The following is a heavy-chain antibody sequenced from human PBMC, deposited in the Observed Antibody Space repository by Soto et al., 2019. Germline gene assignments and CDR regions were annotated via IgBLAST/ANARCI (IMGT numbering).Heavy chain of an antibody. CDR2: IYHSGST. V-gene: IGHV4-30-2*01. CDR3: ARGSCGGSCYEWFDT. Sequence: TLSLHCAVSGGSISSGGYAWSWIRQPPGKGLEWIGYIYHSGSTYYNPSLKSRVTISVGRSKNQFSLKLSSVTAADTAVYYCARGSCGGSCYEWFDTWGQGTLVTVSS. CDR1: GGSISSGGYA. D-gene: IGHD2-15*01. J-gene: IGHJ5*02.